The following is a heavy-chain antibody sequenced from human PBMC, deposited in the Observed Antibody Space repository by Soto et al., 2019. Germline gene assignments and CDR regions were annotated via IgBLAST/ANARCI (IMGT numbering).Heavy chain of an antibody. D-gene: IGHD5-18*01. CDR1: GGSFSDYY. J-gene: IGHJ6*03. Sequence: SETLSLTCAVYGGSFSDYYWSWIRQPPGKGLEWIGEINHSGSTNYNPSLKSRVPISVDTSKNQVSLKLSSVTAADTAVYYCARGIVDTGRVTSLWTRAVAYYYMDVWGKGATVTVSS. CDR2: INHSGST. CDR3: ARGIVDTGRVTSLWTRAVAYYYMDV. V-gene: IGHV4-34*01.